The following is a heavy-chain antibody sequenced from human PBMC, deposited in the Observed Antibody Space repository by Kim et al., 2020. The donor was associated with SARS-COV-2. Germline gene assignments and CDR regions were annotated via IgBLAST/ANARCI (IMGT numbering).Heavy chain of an antibody. V-gene: IGHV3-73*01. CDR2: IRSKANSYAT. Sequence: GGSLRLSCAASGFTFSGSAMHWVRQASGKGLEWVGRIRSKANSYATAYAASVKGRFTISRDDSKNTAYLQMNSLKTEDTAVYYCTRRHSSWNVNWFDPWGQGTLVTVSS. J-gene: IGHJ5*02. D-gene: IGHD6-13*01. CDR1: GFTFSGSA. CDR3: TRRHSSWNVNWFDP.